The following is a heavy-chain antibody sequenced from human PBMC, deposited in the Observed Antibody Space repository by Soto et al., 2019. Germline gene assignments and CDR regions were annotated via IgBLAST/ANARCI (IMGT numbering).Heavy chain of an antibody. D-gene: IGHD2-15*01. Sequence: ASVKVSCKASGYTFMGYYMHWVRQAPGQGLEWMGWINPKSGATNYAQGFQGRVTMTRDTSISTAYMELSRLRSDDTAVYYCARVVAVVAAFDYWGQGTLVTVSS. J-gene: IGHJ4*02. CDR3: ARVVAVVAAFDY. CDR1: GYTFMGYY. CDR2: INPKSGAT. V-gene: IGHV1-2*02.